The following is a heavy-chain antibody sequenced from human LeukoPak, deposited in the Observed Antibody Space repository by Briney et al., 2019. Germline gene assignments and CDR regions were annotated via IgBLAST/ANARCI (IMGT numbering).Heavy chain of an antibody. Sequence: SETLSLTCTVSGGSISSSNWWSWVRQPPGKGLEWIGEIYHSGSTNYNPSLKSRVTISVDKSKNQFSLKLSSVTAADTAVYYCASYDSSGVGVYWGQGTLITVSS. V-gene: IGHV4-4*02. J-gene: IGHJ4*02. CDR2: IYHSGST. CDR3: ASYDSSGVGVY. D-gene: IGHD3-22*01. CDR1: GGSISSSNW.